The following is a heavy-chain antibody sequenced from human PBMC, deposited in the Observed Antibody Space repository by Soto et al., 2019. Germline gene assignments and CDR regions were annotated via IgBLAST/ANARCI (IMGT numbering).Heavy chain of an antibody. CDR2: ISSSTSTI. CDR3: ARGGCISTSCYFYFDY. CDR1: GFTFSSYS. J-gene: IGHJ4*02. V-gene: IGHV3-48*01. D-gene: IGHD2-2*01. Sequence: HPGGSLRLSCAASGFTFSSYSMNWVRQAPGKGLEWVSYISSSTSTIYYADSVKGRFTISRDNAKNSLYLQMNSLRAEDTAVYYCARGGCISTSCYFYFDYWGQGTLVTV.